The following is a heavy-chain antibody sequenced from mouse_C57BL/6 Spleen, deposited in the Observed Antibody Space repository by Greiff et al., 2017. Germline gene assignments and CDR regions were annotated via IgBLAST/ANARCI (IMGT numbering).Heavy chain of an antibody. V-gene: IGHV5-17*01. CDR1: GFTFSDYG. D-gene: IGHD2-1*01. J-gene: IGHJ1*03. Sequence: EVKLVESGGGLVKPGGSLKLSCAASGFTFSDYGMHWVRQAPEKGLEWVAYISSGSSTIYYADTVKGRFTISRDNAKNTLFLQMTSLRSEDTAMYYCARRRIYYGNYEGYFDVWGTGTTVTVSS. CDR2: ISSGSSTI. CDR3: ARRRIYYGNYEGYFDV.